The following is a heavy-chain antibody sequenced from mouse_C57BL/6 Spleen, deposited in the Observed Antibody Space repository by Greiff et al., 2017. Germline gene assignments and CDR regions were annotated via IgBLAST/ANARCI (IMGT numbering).Heavy chain of an antibody. Sequence: QVQLQQSGAELMKPGASVKLSCKATGYTFTGYWIEWVKQRPGHGLEWIGEILPGSGSTNYNEKFKGKATFTADTSSNTAYMQLSSLTTEDSAIYYCARHDDYYGSSYPFAYWGQGTLVTVSA. V-gene: IGHV1-9*01. CDR3: ARHDDYYGSSYPFAY. D-gene: IGHD1-1*01. J-gene: IGHJ3*01. CDR2: ILPGSGST. CDR1: GYTFTGYW.